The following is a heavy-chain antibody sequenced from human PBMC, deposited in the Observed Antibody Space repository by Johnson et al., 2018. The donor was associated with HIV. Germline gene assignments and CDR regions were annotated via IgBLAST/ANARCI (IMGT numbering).Heavy chain of an antibody. V-gene: IGHV3-9*01. CDR1: GFTFDDYA. D-gene: IGHD6-13*01. CDR3: AKAIAAAGEDAFDI. CDR2: ISWNRGSI. Sequence: VQLVESGGGLVQPGRSLRLSCAASGFTFDDYAMHWVRQAPGKGLEWVSGISWNRGSIGYADSVKGRFTISRDNAKNSLYLQMNSLRAEDTALYYCAKAIAAAGEDAFDIWGQGTMVTVSS. J-gene: IGHJ3*02.